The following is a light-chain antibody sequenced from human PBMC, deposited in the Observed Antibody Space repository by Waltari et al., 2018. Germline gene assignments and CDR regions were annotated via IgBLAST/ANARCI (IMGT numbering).Light chain of an antibody. V-gene: IGLV1-47*01. CDR1: RSNIGSNY. CDR3: AAWDDSLSGRV. CDR2: RNN. Sequence: QSVLTQPPSASGTPGQRVTISCSGSRSNIGSNYVYWYQQLPGTAPKLLIYRNNQRPSGVPDRSAGSKSGTSASLAISGLRSEDDADYYCAAWDDSLSGRVFGGGTKVTVL. J-gene: IGLJ3*02.